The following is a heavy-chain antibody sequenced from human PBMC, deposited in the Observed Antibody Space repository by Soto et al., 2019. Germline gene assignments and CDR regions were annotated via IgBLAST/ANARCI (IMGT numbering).Heavy chain of an antibody. Sequence: GASVKVSCKASGGTFSSYAISWVRQAPGQGLEWMGGIIPIFGTANYAQKFQGRVTITADESTSTAYMELSSLRSEDTAVYYCASRGMATIGPFDYWGQGTLVTVSS. CDR2: IIPIFGTA. V-gene: IGHV1-69*13. J-gene: IGHJ4*02. CDR1: GGTFSSYA. CDR3: ASRGMATIGPFDY. D-gene: IGHD5-12*01.